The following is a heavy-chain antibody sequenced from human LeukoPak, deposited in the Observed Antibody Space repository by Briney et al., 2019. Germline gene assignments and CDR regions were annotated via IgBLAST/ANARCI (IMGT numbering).Heavy chain of an antibody. J-gene: IGHJ4*02. CDR2: IFSSGST. CDR1: GGSISNYY. D-gene: IGHD2-21*02. CDR3: ARFAYCGGHCWYYFDY. V-gene: IGHV4-59*01. Sequence: SETLSLTCTVSGGSISNYYWSWIRQPPGKGLEWIGYIFSSGSTNYNPSLKSRVTISVDTSKNQFSLSLSSVTTADTAVYFCARFAYCGGHCWYYFDYWGQGTLVTVSS.